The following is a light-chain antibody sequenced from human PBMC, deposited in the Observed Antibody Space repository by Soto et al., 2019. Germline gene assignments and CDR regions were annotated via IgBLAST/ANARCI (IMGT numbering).Light chain of an antibody. V-gene: IGKV1-39*01. CDR1: QSISSY. J-gene: IGKJ2*01. CDR2: GAS. Sequence: DIQMTQSPSSLSASVGDRVTITCRASQSISSYLNWYQQKPGRAPKFLVYGASSLQSGVPSRFSGCGSGTDFTLTISSLQPEDFATYYCPQSYSTPTFGQGTKLEIK. CDR3: PQSYSTPT.